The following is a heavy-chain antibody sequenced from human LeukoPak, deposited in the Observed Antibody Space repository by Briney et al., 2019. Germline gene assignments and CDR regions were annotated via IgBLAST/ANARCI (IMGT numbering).Heavy chain of an antibody. V-gene: IGHV4-30-2*01. Sequence: SETLSLTCAVSGGSISSGGYSWSWIRQPPGKGLEWIGYIYHSGSTYYNPSLKSRVTISVDRSKNQFSLKLSSVTAADTAVYYCARSAFAEGYFDLWGRGTLVTASS. CDR3: ARSAFAEGYFDL. J-gene: IGHJ2*01. CDR1: GGSISSGGYS. CDR2: IYHSGST.